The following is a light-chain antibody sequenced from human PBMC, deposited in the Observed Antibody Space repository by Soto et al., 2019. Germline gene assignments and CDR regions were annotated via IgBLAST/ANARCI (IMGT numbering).Light chain of an antibody. CDR2: SNS. CDR1: NSNIGASYD. J-gene: IGLJ3*02. CDR3: QSFDNSFSGRV. Sequence: QSVLTQPPSVSGAPGQRVTISCTGSNSNIGASYDVHWYQQLPGTAPKLLISSNSNRPSGVPDRFSASKSGISASLAITGVQAEDEGAYYCQSFDNSFSGRVFGGGTKLTVL. V-gene: IGLV1-40*01.